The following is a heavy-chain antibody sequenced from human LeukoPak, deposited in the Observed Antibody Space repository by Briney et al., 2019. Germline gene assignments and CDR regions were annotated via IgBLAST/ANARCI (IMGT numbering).Heavy chain of an antibody. J-gene: IGHJ6*02. V-gene: IGHV1-69*04. CDR3: AREMATISRNDHYYYYAMDV. Sequence: ASVKVSCKTSGGTFSSYAISWVRQAPRQGLEWMGRIIPIFGITNYAQKLQGRVTITADKSTSTAYMELSSLTSEDTAVYYCAREMATISRNDHYYYYAMDVWGQGTTVTVSS. CDR1: GGTFSSYA. CDR2: IIPIFGIT. D-gene: IGHD5-24*01.